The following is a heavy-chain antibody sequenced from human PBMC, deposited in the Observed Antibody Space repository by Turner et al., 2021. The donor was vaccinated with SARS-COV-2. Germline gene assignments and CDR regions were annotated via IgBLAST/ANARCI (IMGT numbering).Heavy chain of an antibody. CDR3: ATDLKGGRGP. V-gene: IGHV3-66*02. CDR1: GFPVSSNY. D-gene: IGHD1-26*01. Sequence: EVQLVESGGGFVPPGGSLRLSCAASGFPVSSNYMSWVRQAPGKGLEWVSVIYSGGSTYYADSVKGRFTISRDNSKNTLYLQMNSLRAEDTAVYYWATDLKGGRGPWGQGTLVTVSS. CDR2: IYSGGST. J-gene: IGHJ5*02.